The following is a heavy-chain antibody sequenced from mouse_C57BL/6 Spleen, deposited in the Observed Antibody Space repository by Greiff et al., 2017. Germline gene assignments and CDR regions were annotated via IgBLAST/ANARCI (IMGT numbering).Heavy chain of an antibody. D-gene: IGHD2-14*01. Sequence: LVESGAELVKPGASVKMSCKASGYTFTSYWITWVKQRPGQGLEWIGDIYPGSGSTNYNEKFKSKATLTVDTSSSTAYMQLSSLTSEDSAVYYCAREWGVRQDDYWGQGTTLTVSS. CDR2: IYPGSGST. V-gene: IGHV1-55*01. CDR3: AREWGVRQDDY. CDR1: GYTFTSYW. J-gene: IGHJ2*01.